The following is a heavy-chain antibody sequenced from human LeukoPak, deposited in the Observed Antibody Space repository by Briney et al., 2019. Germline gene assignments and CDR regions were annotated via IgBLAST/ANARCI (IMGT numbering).Heavy chain of an antibody. J-gene: IGHJ4*02. V-gene: IGHV3-23*01. Sequence: GGSLRLSYAASGLTFSNYAMMGVRQAPGKGLEWVSAISGRGGSTYYADSAKGRFTISRDNSKNTLPLQMNSLRSEDTAVYYCAKDFGVVVTAIPSYWGQGTLVTVSS. CDR1: GLTFSNYA. D-gene: IGHD2-21*02. CDR2: ISGRGGST. CDR3: AKDFGVVVTAIPSY.